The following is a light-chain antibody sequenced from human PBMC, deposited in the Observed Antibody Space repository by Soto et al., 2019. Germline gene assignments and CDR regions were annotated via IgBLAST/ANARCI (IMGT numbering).Light chain of an antibody. CDR2: DAS. Sequence: EIVLTQSPATLSLSPGERATLSCRASQNVRTYLAWYQQKPGQAPRLLIYDASNRATGIPARFSGSGSGTDFTLTISRLEPEDFAVYYCQQRTNWLTFGPGTKVDIK. V-gene: IGKV3-11*01. CDR1: QNVRTY. CDR3: QQRTNWLT. J-gene: IGKJ3*01.